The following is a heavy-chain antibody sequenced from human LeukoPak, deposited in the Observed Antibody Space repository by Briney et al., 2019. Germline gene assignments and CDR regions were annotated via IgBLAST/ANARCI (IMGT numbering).Heavy chain of an antibody. CDR3: AKARDSSGWYWFDP. CDR2: IKQDGSEK. Sequence: GGSLRLSCAASGFTFSSYWMSWVRQAPGKGLEWVANIKQDGSEKYYVDSVKGRFTISRDNAKNSLYLQMNSLRAEDTAVYYCAKARDSSGWYWFDPWGQGTLVTVSS. D-gene: IGHD6-19*01. V-gene: IGHV3-7*03. CDR1: GFTFSSYW. J-gene: IGHJ5*02.